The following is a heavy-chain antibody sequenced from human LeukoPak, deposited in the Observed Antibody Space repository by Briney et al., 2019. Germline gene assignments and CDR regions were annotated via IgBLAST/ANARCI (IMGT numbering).Heavy chain of an antibody. CDR2: ISSSGSTI. V-gene: IGHV3-48*03. J-gene: IGHJ4*02. Sequence: GGSLRLSCAASGFTFSSYEMNWVRQAPGQGLEWGSYISSSGSTIYYTDSVKGRFTISRDNATNSLYLQMNSLRAEDTAVYYCARASLSSSWYYRPEDLGYWGQGTLVTVSS. CDR3: ARASLSSSWYYRPEDLGY. CDR1: GFTFSSYE. D-gene: IGHD6-13*01.